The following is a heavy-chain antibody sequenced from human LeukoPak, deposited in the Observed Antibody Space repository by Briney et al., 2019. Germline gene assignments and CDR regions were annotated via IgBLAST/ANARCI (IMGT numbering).Heavy chain of an antibody. V-gene: IGHV1-8*03. D-gene: IGHD5-12*01. CDR1: GYTLTSYY. CDR3: ARGRSTGYPYYFEY. Sequence: ASVKVPYKPCGYTLTSYYINWVRQATRQGLEWMGLMSPNIGSTGYQQKFQGRVTITRNTSISTAYMELSGLRSEDTVVYYCARGRSTGYPYYFEYWGQGTLVTVSS. J-gene: IGHJ4*02. CDR2: MSPNIGST.